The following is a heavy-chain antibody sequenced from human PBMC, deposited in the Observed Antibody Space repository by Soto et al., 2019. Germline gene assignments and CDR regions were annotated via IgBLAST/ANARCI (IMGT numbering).Heavy chain of an antibody. CDR3: ARNAGDWILYGVDV. J-gene: IGHJ6*02. CDR1: GVTLSKRA. V-gene: IGHV3-23*01. CDR2: ISGSGDTT. D-gene: IGHD7-27*01. Sequence: GGARRLSWVGSGVTLSKRAMSVGRHAPWKGMQWVSGISGSGDTTYYADSVKGRFTISRDNSKNTLYLQTNSLRGEDTAIYYCARNAGDWILYGVDVWGRGTTVTVS.